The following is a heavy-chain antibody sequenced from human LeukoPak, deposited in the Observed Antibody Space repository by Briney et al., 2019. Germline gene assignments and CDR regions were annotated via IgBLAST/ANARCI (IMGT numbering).Heavy chain of an antibody. CDR2: ISSSSSWI. Sequence: GGSLRLSCAASEFSFSSYSMNWVRQAPGKGLEWVSSISSSSSWIFYADSVKGRFTISRDNAKNSLFLQMNSLRAEDTAVYYCARAMVSGWYDDYWGQGTLVTVSS. CDR1: EFSFSSYS. J-gene: IGHJ4*02. D-gene: IGHD6-19*01. CDR3: ARAMVSGWYDDY. V-gene: IGHV3-21*01.